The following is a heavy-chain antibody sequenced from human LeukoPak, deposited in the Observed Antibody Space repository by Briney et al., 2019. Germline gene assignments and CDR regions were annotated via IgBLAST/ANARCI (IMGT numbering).Heavy chain of an antibody. V-gene: IGHV4-59*08. CDR3: ARQNSAPYSSSWLMDV. D-gene: IGHD6-13*01. CDR1: GGSISNYY. CDR2: IYHSGST. J-gene: IGHJ6*02. Sequence: SETLSLTCTVSGGSISNYYWSWIRQPPGKGLEWIGFIYHSGSTNYNPSLKSRVTISIDTFRNQFSLKLTSVTAADTAVYYCARQNSAPYSSSWLMDVWGQGTTVTVSS.